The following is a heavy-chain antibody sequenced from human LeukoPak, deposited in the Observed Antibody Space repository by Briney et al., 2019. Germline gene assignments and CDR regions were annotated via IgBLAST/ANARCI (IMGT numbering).Heavy chain of an antibody. Sequence: ASVKVSCKASGYTFTGYYMHWVRQAPGQGLEWMGWINPNSGGTNYAQKFQGWVTMTRDTSISTAYMELSRLRSDDTAVYHCARGPGNSSWLDPWGQGTLVTVSS. CDR1: GYTFTGYY. V-gene: IGHV1-2*04. J-gene: IGHJ5*02. CDR2: INPNSGGT. D-gene: IGHD5-24*01. CDR3: ARGPGNSSWLDP.